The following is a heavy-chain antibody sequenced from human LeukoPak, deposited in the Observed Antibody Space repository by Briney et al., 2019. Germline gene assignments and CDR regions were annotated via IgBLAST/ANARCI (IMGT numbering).Heavy chain of an antibody. CDR2: IKSKTDGGTT. CDR1: GFTFSNAW. Sequence: GGSLRLSCAASGFTFSNAWMSWVRQAPGKGLEWVGRIKSKTDGGTTDYAAPVKGRFTISREDSKNTLYLQMNSLKTEDTAVYYCTTGPKGRGYSARSDDYWGQGTLVTVSS. J-gene: IGHJ4*02. V-gene: IGHV3-15*01. D-gene: IGHD5-12*01. CDR3: TTGPKGRGYSARSDDY.